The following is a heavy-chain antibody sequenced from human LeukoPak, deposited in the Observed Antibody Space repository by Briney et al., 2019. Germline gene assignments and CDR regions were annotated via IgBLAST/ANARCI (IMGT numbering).Heavy chain of an antibody. Sequence: GGSLRLSCAASGFTFDDYAMHWVRQAPGKGLEWVSGISWNSGSIGYADSVKGRFTISRDNAKNSLYLQMNSLRAEDTAVYYCARDDEWLDAFDIWGQGTMVTVSS. CDR2: ISWNSGSI. CDR1: GFTFDDYA. J-gene: IGHJ3*02. D-gene: IGHD3-3*01. V-gene: IGHV3-9*01. CDR3: ARDDEWLDAFDI.